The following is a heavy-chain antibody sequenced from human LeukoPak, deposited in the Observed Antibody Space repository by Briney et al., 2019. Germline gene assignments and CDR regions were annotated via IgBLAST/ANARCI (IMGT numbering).Heavy chain of an antibody. J-gene: IGHJ4*02. CDR2: IYSGGSI. CDR3: ARILHYGSGSYYKEDETY. V-gene: IGHV3-53*01. D-gene: IGHD3-10*01. CDR1: GFTVSSNY. Sequence: GGSLRLSCAASGFTVSSNYMSWVRQAPGKGLEWVSVIYSGGSIYYADSVKGRFTISRDNSKNTLYLQMNSLRAEDTAVYYCARILHYGSGSYYKEDETYWGQGTLVTVSS.